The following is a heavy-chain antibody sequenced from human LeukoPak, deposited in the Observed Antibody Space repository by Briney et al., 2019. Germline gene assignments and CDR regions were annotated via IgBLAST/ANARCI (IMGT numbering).Heavy chain of an antibody. CDR1: GYTFTGYY. Sequence: ASVKVSCKASGYTFTGYYMHWVRQAPGQGLEWMGWINPKSGGTNYAQKFQGRVTMTRDTSISTAYMELSRLRSDDTAVYYCARGSTVTFPAYYYYYYGMDVWGQGTTVTVSS. D-gene: IGHD4-17*01. J-gene: IGHJ6*02. CDR3: ARGSTVTFPAYYYYYYGMDV. CDR2: INPKSGGT. V-gene: IGHV1-2*02.